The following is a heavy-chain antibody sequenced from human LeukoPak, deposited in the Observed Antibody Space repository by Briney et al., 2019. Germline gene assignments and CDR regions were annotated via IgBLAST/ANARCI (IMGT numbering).Heavy chain of an antibody. CDR2: IYYSGST. Sequence: PSETLSLNCTVSGGSISSYYWSWIRQPPGKGLEWIGYIYYSGSTNYNPPLKSRVTISVDTSKNQFSLKLSSVTASDTAVYYCAGPSSGWYDFYFQHWGQGTLVTVSS. CDR1: GGSISSYY. D-gene: IGHD6-19*01. V-gene: IGHV4-59*08. J-gene: IGHJ1*01. CDR3: AGPSSGWYDFYFQH.